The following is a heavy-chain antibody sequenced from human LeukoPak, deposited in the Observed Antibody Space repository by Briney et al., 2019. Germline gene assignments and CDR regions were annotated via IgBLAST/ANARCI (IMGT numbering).Heavy chain of an antibody. V-gene: IGHV3-23*01. D-gene: IGHD1-26*01. CDR3: AKDASPPVGATPIDY. CDR2: ISATGSST. Sequence: QTGESLRLSCTASGFTFSSYAMTWVRQAPGKGLEWVSGISATGSSTYYADSVKGRFTISRDNSKNTLYLQMNSLRAEDTAIYYCAKDASPPVGATPIDYWGQGTLVTVSS. J-gene: IGHJ4*02. CDR1: GFTFSSYA.